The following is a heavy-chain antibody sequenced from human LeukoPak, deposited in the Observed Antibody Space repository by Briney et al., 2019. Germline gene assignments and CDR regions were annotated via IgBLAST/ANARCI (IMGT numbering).Heavy chain of an antibody. J-gene: IGHJ4*02. CDR2: LYYSGTT. CDR3: ARVGTRRSSSSVDY. CDR1: GGSINSTTYY. Sequence: PSETLSLTCTVSGGSINSTTYYWGWIRQPPGKGLQWIGSLYYSGTTYYNPSLKSRVTISMDTSTNKFSLQLTSVTAADTAVYYCARVGTRRSSSSVDYWGQGTLVTVSS. D-gene: IGHD6-6*01. V-gene: IGHV4-39*07.